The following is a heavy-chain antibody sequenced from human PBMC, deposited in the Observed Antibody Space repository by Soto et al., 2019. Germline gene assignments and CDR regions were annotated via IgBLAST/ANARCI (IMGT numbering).Heavy chain of an antibody. CDR2: IYSGGST. Sequence: GGSLRLSCAASGFTVSSNYMSWVRQAPGKGLEWVSVIYSGGSTYYADSVKGRFTISRDNSKNTLYLQMNSLRAEDTAVYYCARHVVGATGSYYYGMDVWGQGTTVTVSS. D-gene: IGHD1-26*01. V-gene: IGHV3-53*01. CDR3: ARHVVGATGSYYYGMDV. CDR1: GFTVSSNY. J-gene: IGHJ6*02.